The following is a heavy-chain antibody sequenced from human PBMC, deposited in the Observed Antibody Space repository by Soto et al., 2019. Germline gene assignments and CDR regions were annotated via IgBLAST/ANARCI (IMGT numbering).Heavy chain of an antibody. Sequence: GASEKVSCKASGYTFTSYGISWVRQAPGQGLEWMGWISAYNGNTNYAQKLQGRVTMTTDTSTSTAYMELRSLRSDDTAVYYCARDARQSFWSGYGFCSYWGQGTLVTVSS. CDR1: GYTFTSYG. CDR2: ISAYNGNT. CDR3: ARDARQSFWSGYGFCSY. J-gene: IGHJ4*02. V-gene: IGHV1-18*01. D-gene: IGHD3-3*01.